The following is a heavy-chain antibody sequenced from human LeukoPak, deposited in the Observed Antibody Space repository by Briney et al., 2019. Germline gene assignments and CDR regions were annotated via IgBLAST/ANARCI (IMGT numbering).Heavy chain of an antibody. CDR1: GYSISSGYY. V-gene: IGHV4-38-2*01. Sequence: PSETLSLTCAVSGYSISSGYYWGWIRQPPGKGLEWIGSIYHSGSTYYNPSLKSRVTISVDTSKNQFSLKLSSVTAADTAVYYCARICKSLPSFYDFWSGYDYFDYWGQGTLVTVSS. CDR3: ARICKSLPSFYDFWSGYDYFDY. D-gene: IGHD3-3*01. J-gene: IGHJ4*02. CDR2: IYHSGST.